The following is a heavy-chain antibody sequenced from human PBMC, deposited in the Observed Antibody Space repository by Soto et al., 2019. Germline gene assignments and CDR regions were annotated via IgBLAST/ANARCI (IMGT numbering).Heavy chain of an antibody. D-gene: IGHD5-18*01. Sequence: GGSLRLSCTASGFTFGDYGMSWFRQAPGKGLEWVGFIRSKAYGGTTEYAASVKGRFTISRDDSKSIAYLQMNSLKTEDTAVYYCTRGSDTATPWRYYGMDVWGQGTTVTVSS. V-gene: IGHV3-49*03. CDR2: IRSKAYGGTT. CDR1: GFTFGDYG. CDR3: TRGSDTATPWRYYGMDV. J-gene: IGHJ6*02.